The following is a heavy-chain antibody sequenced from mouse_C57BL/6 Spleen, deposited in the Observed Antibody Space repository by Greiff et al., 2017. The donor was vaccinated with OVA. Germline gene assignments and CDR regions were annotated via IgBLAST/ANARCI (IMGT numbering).Heavy chain of an antibody. Sequence: EVHLVESGEGLVKPGGSLKLSCAASGFTFSSYAMSWVRQTPEKRLEWVAYISSGGDYIYYADTVKGRFTISRDNARNTLYLQMSSLKSEDTAMYYCTRDTGTGYYFDYWGQGTTLTVSS. CDR1: GFTFSSYA. CDR3: TRDTGTGYYFDY. CDR2: ISSGGDYI. J-gene: IGHJ2*01. D-gene: IGHD4-1*01. V-gene: IGHV5-9-1*02.